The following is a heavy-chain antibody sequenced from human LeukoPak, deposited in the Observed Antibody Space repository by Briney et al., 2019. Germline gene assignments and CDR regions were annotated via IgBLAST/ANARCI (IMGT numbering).Heavy chain of an antibody. CDR1: GGTFSSYT. J-gene: IGHJ4*02. Sequence: SVKVSCKASGGTFSSYTISWVRKAPGQGLERMGRIIPILGIANYAQKFQGSVTITADKFTSTAYMELSSLRSEDTAVYYCARTSYYDSSGYYSDYWGQGTLVTVSS. V-gene: IGHV1-69*02. D-gene: IGHD3-22*01. CDR2: IIPILGIA. CDR3: ARTSYYDSSGYYSDY.